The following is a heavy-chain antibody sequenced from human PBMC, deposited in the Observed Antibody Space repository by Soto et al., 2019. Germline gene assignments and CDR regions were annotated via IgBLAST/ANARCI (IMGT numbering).Heavy chain of an antibody. V-gene: IGHV3-21*06. Sequence: PGGSLRLSCAASGFTFTRYSMNWVRQAPGKGLEWVSSISSTTNYIYYGDSMKGRFTISRDNAKNSLYLEMNSLRAEDTAVFYCAKDYADYNLNYGMDVWGQGTTVTVSS. J-gene: IGHJ6*02. D-gene: IGHD4-4*01. CDR2: ISSTTNYI. CDR1: GFTFTRYS. CDR3: AKDYADYNLNYGMDV.